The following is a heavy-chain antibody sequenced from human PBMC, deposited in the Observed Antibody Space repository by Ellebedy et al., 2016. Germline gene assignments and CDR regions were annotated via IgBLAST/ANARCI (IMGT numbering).Heavy chain of an antibody. CDR3: ARVDYYDSGSYYNFDY. CDR2: IYYSGGT. Sequence: GSLRLSCTVSGGSVSSSSYYWAWIRQPPGKGLEWIGSIYYSGGTYYNPSLKSRVTISGDTSKNQFSLKLSSVTAADTAVYYCARVDYYDSGSYYNFDYWGQGTLVTVSS. D-gene: IGHD3-10*01. V-gene: IGHV4-39*07. CDR1: GGSVSSSSYY. J-gene: IGHJ4*02.